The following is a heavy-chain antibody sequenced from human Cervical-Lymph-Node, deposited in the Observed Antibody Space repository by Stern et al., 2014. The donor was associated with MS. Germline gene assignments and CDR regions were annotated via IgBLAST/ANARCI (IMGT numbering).Heavy chain of an antibody. J-gene: IGHJ4*02. CDR3: VRDNYGTDY. D-gene: IGHD3-16*01. CDR1: GFTFSSYW. V-gene: IGHV3-74*03. CDR2: SNREGSST. Sequence: EVQLEESGGDLVQPGGSLRLSGAASGFTFSSYWMQWVRQAPGKGLVWFSDSNREGSSTTYAYSVKGRFTTSRDNAKNTLYLQMDDLRAEDTAVYFCVRDNYGTDYWGQGTLVTVSS.